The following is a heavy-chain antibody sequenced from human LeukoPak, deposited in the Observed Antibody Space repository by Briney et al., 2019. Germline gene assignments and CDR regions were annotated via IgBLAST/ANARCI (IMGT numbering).Heavy chain of an antibody. CDR1: GYTFTGYY. Sequence: PMASVKVSCKASGYTFTGYYMHWVRQAPGQGLEWMGWISPNSGGTNYAQKFQGRVTMTRDTSISTAYMELSRLRSDDTAVYYCARGSITIFGVVIMVPFDYWGQGTLVTVSS. CDR3: ARGSITIFGVVIMVPFDY. V-gene: IGHV1-2*02. D-gene: IGHD3-3*01. J-gene: IGHJ4*02. CDR2: ISPNSGGT.